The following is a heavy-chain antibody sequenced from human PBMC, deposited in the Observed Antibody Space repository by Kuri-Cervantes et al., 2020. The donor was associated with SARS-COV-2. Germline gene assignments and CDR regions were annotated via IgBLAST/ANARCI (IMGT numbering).Heavy chain of an antibody. CDR2: INPDGSYT. V-gene: IGHV3-74*01. D-gene: IGHD2-8*02. J-gene: IGHJ4*02. CDR3: ARDNIVLTDY. Sequence: GESLKISCAASGFTFSGHWIHWVRQAPGKGLVWVSRINPDGSYTNNADSVKGRFTISRDNAKNSLYLQMNSLRAEDTAVYYCARDNIVLTDYWGQGTLVTVSS. CDR1: GFTFSGHW.